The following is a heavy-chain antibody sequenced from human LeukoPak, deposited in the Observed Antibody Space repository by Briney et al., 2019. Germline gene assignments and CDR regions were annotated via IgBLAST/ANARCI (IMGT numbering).Heavy chain of an antibody. CDR1: GGSISSGDYY. CDR3: ARSLWGYSYGFDH. D-gene: IGHD5-18*01. V-gene: IGHV4-30-4*02. CDR2: IYYSGST. Sequence: SETLSLTCTVSGGSISSGDYYWSWIRQPPGKGLEWIGYIYYSGSTYYNPSLKSRVTISVDTSKNQFSLKLSSVTAADTAVYYCARSLWGYSYGFDHWGQGTLVTVSS. J-gene: IGHJ4*02.